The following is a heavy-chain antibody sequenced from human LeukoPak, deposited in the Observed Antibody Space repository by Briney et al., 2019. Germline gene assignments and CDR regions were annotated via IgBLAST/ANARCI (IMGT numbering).Heavy chain of an antibody. CDR1: GFTFSSYA. J-gene: IGHJ3*02. V-gene: IGHV3-23*01. Sequence: GSLRLSCAASGFTFSSYAMSWVRQAPGKGLEWVSAISGSGGSTYYADSVKGRFTISRDNSKNTLYLQMNSLRAEDTAVYYYAKDRLWFGESNDAFDIWGQGTMVTVSS. CDR3: AKDRLWFGESNDAFDI. CDR2: ISGSGGST. D-gene: IGHD3-10*01.